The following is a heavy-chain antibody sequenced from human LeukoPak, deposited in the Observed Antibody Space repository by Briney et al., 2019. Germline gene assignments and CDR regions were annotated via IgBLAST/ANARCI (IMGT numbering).Heavy chain of an antibody. Sequence: PGGSLRLSCAASGITFRSYDMHWVRQPTGKGLEWVSGINIAGDTYYPGSVKGRSTISRQNAKNSLYLQMNSLRAGDTAVYYCARDGCRGGSCTNWYYGLDVWGQGTTVTVSS. CDR3: ARDGCRGGSCTNWYYGLDV. CDR2: INIAGDT. V-gene: IGHV3-13*04. J-gene: IGHJ6*02. D-gene: IGHD2-15*01. CDR1: GITFRSYD.